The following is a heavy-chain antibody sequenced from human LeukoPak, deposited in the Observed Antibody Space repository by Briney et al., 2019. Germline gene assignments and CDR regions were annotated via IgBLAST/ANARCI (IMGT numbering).Heavy chain of an antibody. V-gene: IGHV3-30*03. CDR3: ARVYYGSGSYIFDY. CDR1: GFTFSSYS. Sequence: GGSLRLSCAASGFTFSSYSMNWVRQAPGKGLEWVAVISYDGSNKYYADSVKGRFTISRDNSKDTLYLQMNGLRAEDTAVYYCARVYYGSGSYIFDYWGQGTLVTVSS. D-gene: IGHD3-10*01. CDR2: ISYDGSNK. J-gene: IGHJ4*02.